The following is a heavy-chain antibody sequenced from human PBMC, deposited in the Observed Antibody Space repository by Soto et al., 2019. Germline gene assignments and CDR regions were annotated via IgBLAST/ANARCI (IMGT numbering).Heavy chain of an antibody. V-gene: IGHV3-23*01. CDR2: ISGSGGST. CDR1: GFTFSSYA. CDR3: AKDRGIVGATGPPNDAFDI. D-gene: IGHD1-26*01. J-gene: IGHJ3*02. Sequence: EVQLLESGGGLVQPGGSLRLSCAASGFTFSSYAMSWVRQAPGKGLEWVSAISGSGGSTYYADSVKGRFTISRDNSKNTLYLQMNSLRAEDTAVYYCAKDRGIVGATGPPNDAFDIWGQGTMVTVSS.